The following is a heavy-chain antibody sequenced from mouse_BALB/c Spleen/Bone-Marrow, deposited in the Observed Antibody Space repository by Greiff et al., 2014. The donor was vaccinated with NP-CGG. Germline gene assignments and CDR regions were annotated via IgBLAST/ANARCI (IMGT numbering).Heavy chain of an antibody. CDR1: GYSITSGYS. D-gene: IGHD2-3*01. V-gene: IGHV3-1*02. Sequence: EVKLIESGPDLVKPSQSLSLTCTVTGYSITSGYSWHWIRQFPGNKLEWMGYIQYSGSTNYNPSLKSRISITQDTSNNQFFLKLNTVNNEGTAKYYSARRGASYDDYLGYWGQGTTLTVSS. CDR2: IQYSGST. CDR3: ARRGASYDDYLGY. J-gene: IGHJ2*01.